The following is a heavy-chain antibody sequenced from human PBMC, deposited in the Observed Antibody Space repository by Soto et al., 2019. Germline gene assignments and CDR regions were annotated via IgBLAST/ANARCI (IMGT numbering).Heavy chain of an antibody. CDR2: IIPIFGTA. V-gene: IGHV1-69*12. CDR1: GGTFSSYA. J-gene: IGHJ3*02. CDR3: ARDPTYDSSGYYYPNAFDI. D-gene: IGHD3-22*01. Sequence: QVQLVQSGAEVKKPGSSVKVSCKASGGTFSSYAISWVRQAPGQGLEWMGGIIPIFGTANYAQKFQGRVTITADESTSTAYMELSSLRSEDTAVYYCARDPTYDSSGYYYPNAFDIWGQGTMVTVSS.